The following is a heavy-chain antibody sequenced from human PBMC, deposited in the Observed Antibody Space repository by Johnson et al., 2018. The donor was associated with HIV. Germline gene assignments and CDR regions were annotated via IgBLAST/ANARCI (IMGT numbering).Heavy chain of an antibody. J-gene: IGHJ3*01. V-gene: IGHV3-20*04. Sequence: MLLVESGGGLVQPGRALRLSCAASGFTFSDYYMSWIRQAPGKGLEWVSGINWNGGSTGYADSVKGRFTISRDNAKNSLYLQMNSLRAEDTAVYYCAKGDTVVGAKYAFDFWGQGTMVTVSS. CDR3: AKGDTVVGAKYAFDF. CDR1: GFTFSDYY. CDR2: INWNGGST. D-gene: IGHD1-26*01.